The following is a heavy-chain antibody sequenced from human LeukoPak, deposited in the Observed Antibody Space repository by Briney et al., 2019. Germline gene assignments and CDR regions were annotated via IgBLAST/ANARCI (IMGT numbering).Heavy chain of an antibody. CDR3: AREYEDIVVVPAGGYYGMDV. V-gene: IGHV1-3*01. D-gene: IGHD2-2*01. CDR1: GYTFTSYA. J-gene: IGHJ6*04. Sequence: ASVKVSCKDSGYTFTSYAMHWVRQAPGQRLEWMGWINAGNGNTEYSQKFQGRVTITRDTSASTAYMELSSLRSEDTAVYYCAREYEDIVVVPAGGYYGMDVWGKGTTVTVSS. CDR2: INAGNGNT.